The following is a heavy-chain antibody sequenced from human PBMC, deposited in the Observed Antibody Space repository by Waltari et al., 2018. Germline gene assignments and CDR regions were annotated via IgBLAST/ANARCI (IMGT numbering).Heavy chain of an antibody. CDR2: IYYSGST. CDR1: GGSISSSSYY. Sequence: QLQLQESGPGLVKPSETLSLTCTVSGGSISSSSYYRGWIRQPPGKGLEWIGSIYYSGSTYYNPSLKSRVTISVDTSKNQLSPKLTSVTAADTAVYYCARDQAPNSGGGGCYWGWFDPWGQGILVTVSS. D-gene: IGHD2-21*01. J-gene: IGHJ5*02. V-gene: IGHV4-39*07. CDR3: ARDQAPNSGGGGCYWGWFDP.